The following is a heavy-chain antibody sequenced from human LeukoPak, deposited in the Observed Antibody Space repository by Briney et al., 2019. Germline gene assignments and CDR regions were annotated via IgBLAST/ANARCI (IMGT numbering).Heavy chain of an antibody. J-gene: IGHJ4*02. D-gene: IGHD4-17*01. CDR2: ITFSSSYI. CDR1: GFTFSGYV. V-gene: IGHV3-21*01. Sequence: GGSLRLSCAASGFTFSGYVMTWVRQAPGKGLECVSSITFSSSYIYYADSVKGRFTISRDNAKNSLYLQMNSLRAEDTAVYYCAREATTVTGSDYWGQGTLVTVSS. CDR3: AREATTVTGSDY.